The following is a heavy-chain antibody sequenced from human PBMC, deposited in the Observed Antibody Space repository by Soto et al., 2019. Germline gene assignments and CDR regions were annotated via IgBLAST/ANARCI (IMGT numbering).Heavy chain of an antibody. V-gene: IGHV4-59*08. Sequence: SETLSLTCTVSGGSISRNYWSWIRQPPGKGLEWIGYIYYSGSTSYNPSLKSRVTISVDTSKNQFSLKLNSVTAADTAVYYCARHNTYYDFGTWGQGTLVTVSS. CDR2: IYYSGST. CDR1: GGSISRNY. J-gene: IGHJ5*02. CDR3: ARHNTYYDFGT. D-gene: IGHD3-3*01.